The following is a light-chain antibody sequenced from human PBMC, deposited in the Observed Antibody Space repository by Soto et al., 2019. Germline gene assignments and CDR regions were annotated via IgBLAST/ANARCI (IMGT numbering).Light chain of an antibody. J-gene: IGKJ1*01. CDR2: WAS. V-gene: IGKV4-1*01. Sequence: VVMTQSPDSLAVSLGERATINCKSSQRVLFNSNNKSYIAWYQQKPGQPPRLLISWASTREFGVPDRFSGSGSGTEFTLTISSLQAEDVAIYYCQQYYSSWTFGQGTKVEI. CDR1: QRVLFNSNNKSY. CDR3: QQYYSSWT.